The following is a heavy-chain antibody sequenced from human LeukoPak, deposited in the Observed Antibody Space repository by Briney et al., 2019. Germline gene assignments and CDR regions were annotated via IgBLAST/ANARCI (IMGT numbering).Heavy chain of an antibody. CDR3: ARYPRYSNSSGPSFDY. CDR1: GGSFSGYY. Sequence: SETLSLTCAVYGGSFSGYYWSWIRQPPGKGLERIGEINHSGSTNYNPSLKSRVTISVDTSKNQFSLKLSSVTAADTAVYYCARYPRYSNSSGPSFDYWGQGTLVTVSS. V-gene: IGHV4-34*01. D-gene: IGHD3-22*01. CDR2: INHSGST. J-gene: IGHJ4*02.